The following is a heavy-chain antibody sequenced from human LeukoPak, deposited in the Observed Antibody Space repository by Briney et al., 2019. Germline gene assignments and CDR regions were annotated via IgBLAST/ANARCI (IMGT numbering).Heavy chain of an antibody. J-gene: IGHJ4*02. D-gene: IGHD3-16*01. Sequence: GGSLRLSCAASGFSFNSDWMDWVRQAPGKGLEWVANIKHDESEKNYLDSVKGRFTISRDNAQNSLYLQMNGLRVEDTAVYYCTSRLDDWSQGTLVTVSS. CDR1: GFSFNSDW. CDR3: TSRLDD. V-gene: IGHV3-7*01. CDR2: IKHDESEK.